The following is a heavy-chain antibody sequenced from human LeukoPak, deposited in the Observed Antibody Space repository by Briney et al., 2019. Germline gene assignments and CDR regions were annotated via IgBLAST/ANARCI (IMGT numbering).Heavy chain of an antibody. CDR2: ITGGSNYM. CDR3: AKGTHSSSWHWYDP. V-gene: IGHV3-21*04. CDR1: GLPFSSYT. J-gene: IGHJ5*02. Sequence: GGSLRLSCAASGLPFSSYTINWVRQAPGRGLEWVSSITGGSNYMYYRDSVKGRFTISRDNAKNSLFLQMNSLGADDTAVYYCAKGTHSSSWHWYDPWGQGTLVTVSS. D-gene: IGHD6-13*01.